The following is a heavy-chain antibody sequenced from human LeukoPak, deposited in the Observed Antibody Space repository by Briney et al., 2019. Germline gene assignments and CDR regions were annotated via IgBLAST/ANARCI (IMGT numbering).Heavy chain of an antibody. V-gene: IGHV3-48*03. D-gene: IGHD1-26*01. J-gene: IGHJ4*02. CDR3: AGGPGRLDY. Sequence: GGSLRLSCAASGFTFNNYQMNWVRQAPGKGLECISYISSSGRTIYYADSLKGRFTVSRENAKNSLYLRMNNLRAEDTAVYYCAGGPGRLDYWGQGTLVTVSS. CDR2: ISSSGRTI. CDR1: GFTFNNYQ.